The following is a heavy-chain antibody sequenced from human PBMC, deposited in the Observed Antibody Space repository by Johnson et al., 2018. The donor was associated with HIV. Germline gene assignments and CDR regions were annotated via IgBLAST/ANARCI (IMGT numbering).Heavy chain of an antibody. CDR1: GFTVSSNY. D-gene: IGHD6-19*01. CDR2: IYSGGNT. J-gene: IGHJ3*02. Sequence: VQLVESGGGLVQPGGSLRLSCAASGFTVSSNYMSWVRQSPGKGLEWVSVIYSGGNTYYADSVTGRFTISRDNSRNTLYLQMNSLRVEDTAVYYCVRENDRVPVACTIWGQGTMVTVSS. V-gene: IGHV3-66*02. CDR3: VRENDRVPVACTI.